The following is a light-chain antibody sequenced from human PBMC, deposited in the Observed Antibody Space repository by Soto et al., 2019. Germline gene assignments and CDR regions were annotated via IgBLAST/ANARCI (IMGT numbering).Light chain of an antibody. CDR3: QQYGTSEII. Sequence: EVVLTQSPCTLSLSPGERATLSCRASQSVSSSYLAWYQQKPGQAPRLLIYGASTRATGIPARFSGSGSGTDFTLTISRLEPEDFAVFFCQQYGTSEIIFGQGTRLEIK. V-gene: IGKV3-20*01. J-gene: IGKJ5*01. CDR1: QSVSSSY. CDR2: GAS.